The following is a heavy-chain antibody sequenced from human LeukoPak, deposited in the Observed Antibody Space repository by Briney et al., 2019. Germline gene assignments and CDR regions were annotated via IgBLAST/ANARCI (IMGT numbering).Heavy chain of an antibody. D-gene: IGHD1-26*01. V-gene: IGHV1-2*02. CDR2: INPKSGDT. J-gene: IGHJ3*02. CDR3: ATPSGNYLDDAFDI. CDR1: GYTFIDYK. Sequence: GASVKVSCKASGYTFIDYKMHWVRQAPGQGLEWMGWINPKSGDTKYAQKIQGRDTMTRDTSITTAYMELSRLRSDDTAVYYCATPSGNYLDDAFDIWGQGTVVTVSS.